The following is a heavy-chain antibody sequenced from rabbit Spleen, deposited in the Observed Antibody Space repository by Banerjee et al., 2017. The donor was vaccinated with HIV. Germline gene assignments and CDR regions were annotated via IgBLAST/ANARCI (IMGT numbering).Heavy chain of an antibody. CDR1: GVSFSSSSY. D-gene: IGHD1-1*01. Sequence: QEQLVESGGGLVRPEGSLKLSCKASGVSFSSSSYMCWVRQAPGKGLEWIACIDSGNSGFTYFATWAKGRFTCSKTSSTTVTLQMTRLTAADTATYFCARDTSSSFSSYGMDLWGQGTLVTVS. CDR3: ARDTSSSFSSYGMDL. J-gene: IGHJ6*01. V-gene: IGHV1S45*01. CDR2: IDSGNSGFT.